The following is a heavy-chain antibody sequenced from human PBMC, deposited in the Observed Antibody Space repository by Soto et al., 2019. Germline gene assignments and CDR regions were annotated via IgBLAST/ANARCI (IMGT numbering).Heavy chain of an antibody. CDR1: GASITTYY. V-gene: IGHV4-59*01. J-gene: IGHJ5*02. CDR2: LSYSGST. Sequence: PSETLSLTCSVSGASITTYYWSWIRQPPGKGLEWIGSLSYSGSTKYNPSLESRVMISLDTSKNQFSLRLTSVTAADTALYYCARDWDSSGLFDPWGQGALVTVAS. CDR3: ARDWDSSGLFDP. D-gene: IGHD3-10*01.